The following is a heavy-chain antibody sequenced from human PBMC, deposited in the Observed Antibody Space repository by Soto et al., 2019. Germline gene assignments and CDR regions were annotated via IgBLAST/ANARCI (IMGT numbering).Heavy chain of an antibody. CDR3: ARWNYYDILTGYYPQYYFDY. CDR1: GYTFTSYC. D-gene: IGHD3-9*01. J-gene: IGHJ4*02. Sequence: ASVKVSCKPSGYTFTSYCISWVRQAPGQGLECMGWISAYNGNTNYAQKLQGRVTMTTDTSTSTAYMELRSLRSDDTAVYYCARWNYYDILTGYYPQYYFDYWGQGTLVTVSS. V-gene: IGHV1-18*04. CDR2: ISAYNGNT.